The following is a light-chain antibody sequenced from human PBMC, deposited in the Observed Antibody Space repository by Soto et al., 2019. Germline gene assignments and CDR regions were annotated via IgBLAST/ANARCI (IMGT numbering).Light chain of an antibody. V-gene: IGLV2-23*02. J-gene: IGLJ1*01. CDR2: EVN. CDR1: SSDVGSYNL. Sequence: QSALTQPASVSGSPGQSITISCTGTSSDVGSYNLVSWYQQHPGKAPKLMIYEVNKRPSGVSNRFSGSKSGNTASLTISGLQAEDEADYYCCSYAGSSTDVFGTGTQLTVL. CDR3: CSYAGSSTDV.